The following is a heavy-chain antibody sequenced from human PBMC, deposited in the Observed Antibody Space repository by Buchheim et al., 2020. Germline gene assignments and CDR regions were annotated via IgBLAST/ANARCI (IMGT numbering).Heavy chain of an antibody. J-gene: IGHJ6*03. CDR3: ASTGTTGFYYYYMDV. D-gene: IGHD1-7*01. Sequence: EVQLVESGGGLVQPGGSLRLSCAASVFTFSSYSMNWVRQAPGKGLEWVSYISSSSSTIYYADSVKGRFTISRDNAKNSLYLQMNSLRAEDTAVYYCASTGTTGFYYYYMDVWGKGTT. V-gene: IGHV3-48*01. CDR2: ISSSSSTI. CDR1: VFTFSSYS.